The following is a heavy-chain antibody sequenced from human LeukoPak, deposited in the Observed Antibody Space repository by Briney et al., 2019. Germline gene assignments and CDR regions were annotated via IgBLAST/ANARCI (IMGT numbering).Heavy chain of an antibody. Sequence: ASVKVSCKASGGTFSSYAISWVRQAPGQGLEWMGWMNPNSGNTGYAQKFQGRVTMTRNTSISTAYMELSSLRSEDTAVYYCVIAAAGPGDYWGQGTLVTVSS. CDR2: MNPNSGNT. J-gene: IGHJ4*02. CDR3: VIAAAGPGDY. V-gene: IGHV1-8*02. D-gene: IGHD6-13*01. CDR1: GGTFSSYA.